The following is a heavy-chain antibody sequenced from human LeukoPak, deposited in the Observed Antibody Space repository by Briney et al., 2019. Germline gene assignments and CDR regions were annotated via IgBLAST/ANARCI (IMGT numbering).Heavy chain of an antibody. CDR3: ARSFTISSFDP. Sequence: SETLSLTCTVSGGSISSSSYCWGWIRQPPGKGLERIGSIYYSGSTYYNPSLKSRVTISVDTSKNQFSLKLSSVTAADTAVYYCARSFTISSFDPWGQGTLVTVSS. D-gene: IGHD3-10*01. V-gene: IGHV4-39*01. CDR1: GGSISSSSYC. J-gene: IGHJ5*02. CDR2: IYYSGST.